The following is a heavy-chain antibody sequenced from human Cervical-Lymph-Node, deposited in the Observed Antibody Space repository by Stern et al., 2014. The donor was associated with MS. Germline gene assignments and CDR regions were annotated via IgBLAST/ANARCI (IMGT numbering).Heavy chain of an antibody. V-gene: IGHV3-30*18. CDR2: KSYDLSTN. D-gene: IGHD2-21*02. CDR1: GFAFRHYG. Sequence: VQLVESGGGVVQPGRTLRVSCADSGFAFRHYGMKWVRQAPGKRLEREAYKSYDLSTNLYAVSVKGRFTISNDNSNNMVFLQLNSLSTEDTAVYYCAKYWEYVCDIGCYSDVWGRGTLVTVSS. J-gene: IGHJ2*01. CDR3: AKYWEYVCDIGCYSDV.